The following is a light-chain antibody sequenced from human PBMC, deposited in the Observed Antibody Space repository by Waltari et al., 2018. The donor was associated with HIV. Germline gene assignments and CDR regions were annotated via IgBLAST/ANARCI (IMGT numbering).Light chain of an antibody. CDR1: ISNIGSNF. CDR2: RNN. J-gene: IGLJ3*02. Sequence: QSVLTQPPSASGTPGHSVTISCSGSISNIGSNFVYWYQQLPGAAPKLLIYRNNQRPSGVPDRFSGSKSGTSASMAISGLRSEDEADYYCAAWDDSLREVFGGGTKLTVL. V-gene: IGLV1-47*01. CDR3: AAWDDSLREV.